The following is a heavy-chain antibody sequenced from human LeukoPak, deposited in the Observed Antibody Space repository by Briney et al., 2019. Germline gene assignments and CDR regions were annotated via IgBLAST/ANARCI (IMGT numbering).Heavy chain of an antibody. J-gene: IGHJ4*02. Sequence: GGSLRLSCAVSGFSLCRYAMSWVRPAPGQGREWVSAFSCSGGSTYYALPVKGRFTISRDNSKNTLYLQMNSLRAEDTAVYYCEKASRSGPGAGIGDYWGQGTLVTVSS. V-gene: IGHV3-23*01. CDR2: FSCSGGST. CDR1: GFSLCRYA. CDR3: EKASRSGPGAGIGDY. D-gene: IGHD6-19*01.